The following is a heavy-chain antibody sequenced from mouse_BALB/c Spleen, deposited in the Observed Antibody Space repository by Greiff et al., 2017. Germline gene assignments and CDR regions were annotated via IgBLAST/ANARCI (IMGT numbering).Heavy chain of an antibody. V-gene: IGHV5-6-3*01. CDR3: ARDIYDGYFYAMDY. CDR2: INSNGGST. D-gene: IGHD2-3*01. Sequence: EVKVVESGGGLVQPGGSLKLSCAASGFTFSSYGMSWVRQTPDKRLELVATINSNGGSTYYPDSVKGRFTISRDNAKNTLYLQMSSLKSEDTAMYYCARDIYDGYFYAMDYWGQGTSVTVSS. CDR1: GFTFSSYG. J-gene: IGHJ4*01.